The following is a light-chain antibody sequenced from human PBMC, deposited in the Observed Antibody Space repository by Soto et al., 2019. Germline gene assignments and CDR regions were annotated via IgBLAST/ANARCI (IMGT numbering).Light chain of an antibody. CDR1: QSVSSSY. CDR3: QQFGSSPPVT. V-gene: IGKV3-20*01. J-gene: IGKJ4*01. Sequence: EIVLTQSPGTLSLSPGERATLSCRASQSVSSSYLAWYQQKPGQAPRLLIYGASSRATGIPDRFSGSVSGTDFPLTISRLEPEDFAVYYWQQFGSSPPVTFGGGTKVEIK. CDR2: GAS.